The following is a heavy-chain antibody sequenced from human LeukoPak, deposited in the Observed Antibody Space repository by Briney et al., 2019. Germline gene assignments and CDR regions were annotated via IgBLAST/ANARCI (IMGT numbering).Heavy chain of an antibody. CDR1: GFTFSTYW. D-gene: IGHD3-10*01. CDR2: IKQDGNEK. V-gene: IGHV3-7*01. J-gene: IGHJ4*02. Sequence: GGSLRLSCAASGFTFSTYWMSWVRQAPGKGLEWAANIKQDGNEKYYVDSVKGRFTISRDNAKNSLYLQMNSLRAEDTAVYYCARVSSYGSGSYYNPWIDYWGQGTLVTVSS. CDR3: ARVSSYGSGSYYNPWIDY.